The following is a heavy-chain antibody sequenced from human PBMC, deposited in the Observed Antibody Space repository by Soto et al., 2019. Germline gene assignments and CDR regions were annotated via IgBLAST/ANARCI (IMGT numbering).Heavy chain of an antibody. Sequence: PSETLSLTCTVSGGSISSSSYYWGWIRQPPGKGLEWIGSIYYSGSTYYNPSLKSRVTISVDTSKNQFSLKLSSVTAADTAVYYCARRPRLWSGYPGWFDPWGQATLVTVSS. D-gene: IGHD3-3*01. J-gene: IGHJ5*02. V-gene: IGHV4-39*01. CDR2: IYYSGST. CDR1: GGSISSSSYY. CDR3: ARRPRLWSGYPGWFDP.